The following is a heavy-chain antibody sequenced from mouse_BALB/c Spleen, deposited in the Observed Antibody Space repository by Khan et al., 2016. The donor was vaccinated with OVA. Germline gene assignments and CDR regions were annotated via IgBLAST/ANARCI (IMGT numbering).Heavy chain of an antibody. V-gene: IGHV1-7*01. CDR2: INPSTGYP. Sequence: VQLQQSGAELAKPGASVKMSCKASGYTFTSYWMHWVKQRPGQGLEWIGYINPSTGYPEYNQRFKDKATLTADKSSSTAYMQLSSLTSEESAVYYCANHGSSSAWLTYWGQGTLVTVSA. CDR1: GYTFTSYW. D-gene: IGHD1-1*01. CDR3: ANHGSSSAWLTY. J-gene: IGHJ3*01.